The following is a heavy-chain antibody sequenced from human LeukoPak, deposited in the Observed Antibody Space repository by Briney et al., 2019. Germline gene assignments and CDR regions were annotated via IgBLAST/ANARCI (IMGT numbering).Heavy chain of an antibody. J-gene: IGHJ4*02. CDR1: GGSISSYY. CDR3: AREDDTGGIDY. V-gene: IGHV4-59*01. CDR2: IYYSGST. Sequence: PSETLSLTCTVSGGSISSYYWSWIRQPPGKGLEWIGYIYYSGSTNYNPSLKSRVTISVDTSKNQFSLKLSSATAADTAVYYCAREDDTGGIDYWGQGTLVTVSS. D-gene: IGHD3-22*01.